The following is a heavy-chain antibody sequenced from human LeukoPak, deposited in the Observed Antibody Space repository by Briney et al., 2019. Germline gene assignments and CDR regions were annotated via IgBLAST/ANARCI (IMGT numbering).Heavy chain of an antibody. D-gene: IGHD1-20*01. CDR2: INPNSGGT. J-gene: IGHJ5*02. Sequence: ASVKVSCKASGYTFTGYYMHWVRQAPGQGLEWMGWINPNSGGTSYAQKFQGRVTMTRDTSISTAYMELSRLRSDDTAVYYCARAPYNWKNWFDPWGQGTLVTVSS. CDR1: GYTFTGYY. CDR3: ARAPYNWKNWFDP. V-gene: IGHV1-2*02.